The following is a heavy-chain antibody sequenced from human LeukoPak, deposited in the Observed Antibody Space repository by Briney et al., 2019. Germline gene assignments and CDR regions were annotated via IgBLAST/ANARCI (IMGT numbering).Heavy chain of an antibody. V-gene: IGHV3-23*01. D-gene: IGHD4-23*01. CDR2: ISGSGGST. CDR1: GFTFSSYA. CDR3: AKGGYGGNFFDY. Sequence: PGGSLRLSCAASGFTFSSYAMSWVRQAPGKGLEWVSAISGSGGSTYYADSVKGRFTISRDNSKNTPYLQMNSLRAEDTAVYYCAKGGYGGNFFDYWGQGTLVTVSS. J-gene: IGHJ4*02.